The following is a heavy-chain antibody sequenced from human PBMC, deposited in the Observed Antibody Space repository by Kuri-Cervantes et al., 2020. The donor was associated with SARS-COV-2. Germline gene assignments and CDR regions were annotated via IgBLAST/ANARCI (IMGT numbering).Heavy chain of an antibody. Sequence: ASVKVSCKASGYTFTSYDINWVRQATGQGLEWMGWMNPNSGNTGYAQKFQGRVTITADKSTSTAYMELSSLRSEDTAVCYCARDEVGSSWYSGAFDIWGQGTMVTVSS. CDR3: ARDEVGSSWYSGAFDI. J-gene: IGHJ3*02. CDR1: GYTFTSYD. CDR2: MNPNSGNT. D-gene: IGHD6-13*01. V-gene: IGHV1-8*01.